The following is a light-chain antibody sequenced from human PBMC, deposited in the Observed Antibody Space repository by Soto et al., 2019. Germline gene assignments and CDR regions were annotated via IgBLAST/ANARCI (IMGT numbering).Light chain of an antibody. CDR2: AAS. Sequence: DIQMTQSPSSLSASVGDRVTITCRASQNIGYSVNWYQHKSGTPPKLLIYAASSLKGGVPSRFSGSGSGTDFSLTISSLQPEDVSTYYCQQSYSTPPYTFGQGTKLEMK. J-gene: IGKJ2*01. V-gene: IGKV1-39*01. CDR3: QQSYSTPPYT. CDR1: QNIGYS.